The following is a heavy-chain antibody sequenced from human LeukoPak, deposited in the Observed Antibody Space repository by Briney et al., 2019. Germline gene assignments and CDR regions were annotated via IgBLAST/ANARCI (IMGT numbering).Heavy chain of an antibody. V-gene: IGHV1-46*01. J-gene: IGHJ3*02. CDR2: INPSGGST. CDR1: GYTFTSYY. Sequence: ASVKVSCKASGYTFTSYYMHWVRQAPGQGLEWMGIINPSGGSTSYAQKLQDRVTMTTDTSTSTAYMELRSLRSDDTAVYYCARVAVAAAFDIWGQGTMVTVSS. D-gene: IGHD6-19*01. CDR3: ARVAVAAAFDI.